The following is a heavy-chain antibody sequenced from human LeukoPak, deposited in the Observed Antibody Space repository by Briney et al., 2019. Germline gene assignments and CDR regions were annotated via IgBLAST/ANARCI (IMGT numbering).Heavy chain of an antibody. Sequence: SGGSLRLSCAASGFTFSSYGMHWVRQAPGKGLEWVAFIRYDGSNKYYADSVKGRFTISRDNSKNTLYLQMNSLRAEDTAVYYCAKKGSSGWYYFDYWGQGTLVTVSS. V-gene: IGHV3-30*02. CDR3: AKKGSSGWYYFDY. CDR2: IRYDGSNK. CDR1: GFTFSSYG. J-gene: IGHJ4*02. D-gene: IGHD6-19*01.